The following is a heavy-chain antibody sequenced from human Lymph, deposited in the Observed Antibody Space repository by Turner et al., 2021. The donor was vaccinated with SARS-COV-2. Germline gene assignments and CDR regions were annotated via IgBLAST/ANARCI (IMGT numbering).Heavy chain of an antibody. CDR2: ISWDSGSI. CDR1: GFTFDEYA. J-gene: IGHJ6*02. Sequence: EVQLVESGGGLVQPGTSLSLACAASGFTFDEYAMHWVRQAPGKGLEWVTGISWDSGSIGYADSVKGRFTISRDNAQSSRYLKMNSLRAEDTALYYCAKGRRFGMDVWGQGTTVTVSS. V-gene: IGHV3-9*01. CDR3: AKGRRFGMDV.